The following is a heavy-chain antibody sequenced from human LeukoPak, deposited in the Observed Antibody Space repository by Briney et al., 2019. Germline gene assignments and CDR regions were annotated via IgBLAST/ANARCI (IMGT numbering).Heavy chain of an antibody. CDR3: ATVSTPWQPPYPDYFDY. CDR1: GFTFSNYG. V-gene: IGHV3-30*03. D-gene: IGHD5-12*01. Sequence: GGSLRLSCAASGFTFSNYGMHWVRQAPGKGLEWVAVISFDGSNKYYADSVKGRFTISRDNSKNTLYLQMNSLRAEDTAVYYCATVSTPWQPPYPDYFDYWGQGTLVTVSS. J-gene: IGHJ4*02. CDR2: ISFDGSNK.